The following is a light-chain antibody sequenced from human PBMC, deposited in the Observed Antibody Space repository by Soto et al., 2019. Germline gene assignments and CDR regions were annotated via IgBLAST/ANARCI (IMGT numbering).Light chain of an antibody. J-gene: IGLJ1*01. CDR1: TGAVTSGYY. CDR3: LLYDGGAYV. Sequence: QAVVTQEPSLTVSPGGTVTLTCASSTGAVTSGYYPNWFQQKPGQAPRALIYNTSNKHSWTPARVSGSLLGGKAALTLSGVQPEDEAEYYCLLYDGGAYVFGPGTKLTVL. CDR2: NTS. V-gene: IGLV7-43*01.